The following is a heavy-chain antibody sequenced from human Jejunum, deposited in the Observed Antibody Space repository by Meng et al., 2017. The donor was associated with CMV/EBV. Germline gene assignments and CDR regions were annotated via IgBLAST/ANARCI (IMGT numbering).Heavy chain of an antibody. J-gene: IGHJ5*02. CDR2: IYNSGIT. D-gene: IGHD3-3*01. V-gene: IGHV4-4*07. CDR1: GGSFTIDY. Sequence: QVDRQQSGTVLLKPSATLSPPCPSSGGSFTIDYWTWIRQPAGKGPEWIGHIYNSGITNYNPSLQSQVIMSLDTSKNQFSLKLSSVTAADTALYYCARDVQTSLFRSTLGMGWFDPWGQGTLVTVSS. CDR3: ARDVQTSLFRSTLGMGWFDP.